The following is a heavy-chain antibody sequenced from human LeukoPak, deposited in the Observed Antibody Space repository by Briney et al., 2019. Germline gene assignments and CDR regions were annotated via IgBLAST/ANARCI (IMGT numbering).Heavy chain of an antibody. Sequence: GGSLRLSCAASGFTFSSYWMHWVRQAPGKGLVWVSRINSDGSSTSYADSVKGRFTISRDNAKNTLYLQVNSLRAEDTAVYYCARAGTGYYDFWSGYYTSVYFDYWGQGTLVTVSS. D-gene: IGHD3-3*01. V-gene: IGHV3-74*01. CDR3: ARAGTGYYDFWSGYYTSVYFDY. CDR2: INSDGSST. CDR1: GFTFSSYW. J-gene: IGHJ4*02.